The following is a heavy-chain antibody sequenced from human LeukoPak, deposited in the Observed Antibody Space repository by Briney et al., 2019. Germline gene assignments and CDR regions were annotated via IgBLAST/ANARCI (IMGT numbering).Heavy chain of an antibody. CDR3: AKVGGITMIRGVAIDY. D-gene: IGHD3-10*01. J-gene: IGHJ4*02. Sequence: GGSLRLSCAASGFTFSDYYMSWIRQAPGKGLEWVSYISSSGSTIYYADSVKGRFTISRDNSKNTLYLQMNTLRAEDTAVYYCAKVGGITMIRGVAIDYWGQGTLVTVSS. V-gene: IGHV3-11*01. CDR1: GFTFSDYY. CDR2: ISSSGSTI.